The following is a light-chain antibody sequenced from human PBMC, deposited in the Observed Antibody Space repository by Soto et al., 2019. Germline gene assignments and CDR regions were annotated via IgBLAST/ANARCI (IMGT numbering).Light chain of an antibody. CDR2: EVS. Sequence: QAVVTQPASVSGSPGQSITISCTGTSSDVGGYNYVSWYQQHPGKAPKLMIYEVSNRPSGVSNRFSGSKSGNTASLTISGLQAEDEADYYCRSYTSGSTYVFGTGTKLTVL. V-gene: IGLV2-14*01. J-gene: IGLJ1*01. CDR3: RSYTSGSTYV. CDR1: SSDVGGYNY.